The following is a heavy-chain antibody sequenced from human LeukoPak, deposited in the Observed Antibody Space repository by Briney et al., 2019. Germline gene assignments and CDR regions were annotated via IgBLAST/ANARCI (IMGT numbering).Heavy chain of an antibody. CDR3: AINHRDGYSELGY. J-gene: IGHJ4*02. CDR1: GFTFSNYG. Sequence: GGSLRLSCAASGFTFSNYGMTWVRQAPGKGLEWVSCISSDSSYIYYADSLKGRFTISRDNAKNSLYLQMNSLRVDDTAVYYCAINHRDGYSELGYWGQGTLVTVSS. V-gene: IGHV3-21*01. D-gene: IGHD5-24*01. CDR2: ISSDSSYI.